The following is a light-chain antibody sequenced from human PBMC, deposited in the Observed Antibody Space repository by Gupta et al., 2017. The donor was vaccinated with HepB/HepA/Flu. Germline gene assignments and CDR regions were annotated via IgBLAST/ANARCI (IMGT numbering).Light chain of an antibody. CDR2: AAS. CDR3: QQSYSTPG. J-gene: IGKJ3*01. CDR1: QSISSY. V-gene: IGKV1-39*01. Sequence: DIQMTQSPSSLSASVGDRVTITCRASQSISSYLNWYQQKPGKAPKLLIYAASSLQSGVPSRFSGSGSGTDFTLTSSRLQPEDFATYYWQQSYSTPGFGHGTKVDIK.